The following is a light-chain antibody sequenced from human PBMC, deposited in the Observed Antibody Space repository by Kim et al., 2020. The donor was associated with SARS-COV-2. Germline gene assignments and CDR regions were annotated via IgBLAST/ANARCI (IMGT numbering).Light chain of an antibody. J-gene: IGKJ2*01. V-gene: IGKV3-11*01. CDR2: DAF. Sequence: EIVLTQSPVPLSLSPGERATLSCRASQSVHDFLAWYQQKSGQAPRLIIYDAFKRATGIPARFSGSGSGTDFTLTISSLEPEDFAVYYCQQRSNWPPYTFGQGTKLEI. CDR1: QSVHDF. CDR3: QQRSNWPPYT.